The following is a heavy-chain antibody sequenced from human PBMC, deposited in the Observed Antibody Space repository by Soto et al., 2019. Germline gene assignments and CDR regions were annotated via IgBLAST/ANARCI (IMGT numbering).Heavy chain of an antibody. CDR1: GGSISSGVYY. Sequence: QVQLQESGPGLVKPSQTLSLTCTVSGGSISSGVYYWSWIRQAPGKGLEWIGYIYHSGSTYYSSSLKSQSTISADTSKNQFSLKLSSVTAADTAVYYCARAMNLASSYNWFDPWGQGTLVTVSS. CDR2: IYHSGST. CDR3: ARAMNLASSYNWFDP. V-gene: IGHV4-30-4*01. J-gene: IGHJ5*02.